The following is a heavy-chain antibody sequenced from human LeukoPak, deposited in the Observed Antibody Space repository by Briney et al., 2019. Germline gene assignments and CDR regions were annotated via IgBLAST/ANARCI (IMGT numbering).Heavy chain of an antibody. Sequence: GGSLRLSCAASGFTCSSYAMSWVRQAPGQGLEWVSTISGSGGGTYYADSVKGRFTLSRDNSMNTLYLQMNSPRAEDTAVYYCAKDVVSGRSADYWGQGTLVTVSS. CDR1: GFTCSSYA. CDR2: ISGSGGGT. V-gene: IGHV3-23*01. J-gene: IGHJ4*02. D-gene: IGHD3-10*01. CDR3: AKDVVSGRSADY.